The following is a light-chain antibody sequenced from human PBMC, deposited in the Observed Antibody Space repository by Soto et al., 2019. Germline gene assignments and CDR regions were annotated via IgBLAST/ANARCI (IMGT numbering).Light chain of an antibody. J-gene: IGLJ2*01. CDR1: SGSIASNY. V-gene: IGLV6-57*03. CDR3: QSYDTSSVV. CDR2: EDH. Sequence: NFMLTQPHSVSESPGKTVTSSCTRSSGSIASNYVQWYQQRPGSAPTTVIYEDHQRPSGVPDRFSGSIDSSSNSASLTISGLKTEDEAYFYCQSYDTSSVVFGGGTKLTVL.